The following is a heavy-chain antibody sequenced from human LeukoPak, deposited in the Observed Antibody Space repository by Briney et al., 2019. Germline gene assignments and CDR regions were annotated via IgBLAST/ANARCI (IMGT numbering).Heavy chain of an antibody. Sequence: PGGSLRLSCAASGFTFSSYRMHWVRQAPGKGPVWVSRINTDGSTTSYADSVRGRFTISRDNAKNTLSLQMNSLRAEDTALYYCATGTSGYGYWGQGTLVTVSS. V-gene: IGHV3-74*01. CDR3: ATGTSGYGY. J-gene: IGHJ4*02. D-gene: IGHD5-12*01. CDR2: INTDGSTT. CDR1: GFTFSSYR.